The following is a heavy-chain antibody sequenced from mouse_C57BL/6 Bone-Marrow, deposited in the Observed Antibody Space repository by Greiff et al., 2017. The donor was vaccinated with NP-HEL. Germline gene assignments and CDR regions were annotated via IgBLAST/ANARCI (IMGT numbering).Heavy chain of an antibody. Sequence: VQLKQSGGGLVQPKGSLKLSCAASGFSFNTYAMNWVRQAPGKGLEWVARIRSKSNNYATYYADSVKDRFTISRDNSESMLYLQMNNLKTEDTAMYYCVRRGFAYWGQGTLVTVSA. V-gene: IGHV10-1*01. J-gene: IGHJ3*01. CDR1: GFSFNTYA. CDR3: VRRGFAY. CDR2: IRSKSNNYAT.